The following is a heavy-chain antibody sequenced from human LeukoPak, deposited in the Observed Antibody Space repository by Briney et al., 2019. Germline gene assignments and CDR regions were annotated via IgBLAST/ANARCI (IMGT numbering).Heavy chain of an antibody. CDR1: GYSISSGYY. V-gene: IGHV4-38-2*02. D-gene: IGHD6-13*01. Sequence: SETLSLTCTVSGYSISSGYYWGWIRQPPGKGLEWIGRIYTSGSTNYNPSLKSRVTMSVDTSKNQFSLKLSSVTAADTAVYYCARAPQQLASYYYYMDVWGKGTTVTVSS. CDR2: IYTSGST. CDR3: ARAPQQLASYYYYMDV. J-gene: IGHJ6*03.